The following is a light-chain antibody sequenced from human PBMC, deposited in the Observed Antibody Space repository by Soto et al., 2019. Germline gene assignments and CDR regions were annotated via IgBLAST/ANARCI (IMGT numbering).Light chain of an antibody. V-gene: IGLV2-14*01. Sequence: QSVLTQPASVSGSAGQSISISRAGTNSDIGRYNFVSWYQQRPGQAPKLFIFDVSNRPSGISDRFSGSKSGQKAYLTISGVLAEDVVDYYCNSYPSSSHAYGFG. CDR1: NSDIGRYNF. CDR2: DVS. CDR3: NSYPSSSHAYG. J-gene: IGLJ1*01.